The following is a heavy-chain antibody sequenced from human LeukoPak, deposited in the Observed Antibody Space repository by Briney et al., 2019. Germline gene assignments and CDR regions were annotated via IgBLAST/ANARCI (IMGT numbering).Heavy chain of an antibody. CDR3: ARTAAKYDFWSGYPGWYFDL. D-gene: IGHD3-3*01. CDR1: GGSFIDYS. V-gene: IGHV4-59*01. CDR2: IYYSGST. J-gene: IGHJ2*01. Sequence: SETLSLTCSVYGGSFIDYSWSWIRQPPGKGLEWIGYIYYSGSTNYNPSLKSQVTISVDTSKNQFSLKLSFVTAADTAVYYCARTAAKYDFWSGYPGWYFDLWGRGTLVTVSS.